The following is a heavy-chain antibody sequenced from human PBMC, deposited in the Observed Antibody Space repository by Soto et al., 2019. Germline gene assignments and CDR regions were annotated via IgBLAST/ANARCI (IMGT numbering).Heavy chain of an antibody. V-gene: IGHV1-2*02. Sequence: ASVKVSCKASGYTFTGYYMHWVRQAPGQGLEWMGWINPNSGGTNYAQKFQGRVTMTRDTSISTAYMELSRLRSDDTAVYYCARDLRIQLWPEDFLYYYYGMDVWGQGTTVTVSS. CDR3: ARDLRIQLWPEDFLYYYYGMDV. CDR2: INPNSGGT. CDR1: GYTFTGYY. J-gene: IGHJ6*02. D-gene: IGHD5-18*01.